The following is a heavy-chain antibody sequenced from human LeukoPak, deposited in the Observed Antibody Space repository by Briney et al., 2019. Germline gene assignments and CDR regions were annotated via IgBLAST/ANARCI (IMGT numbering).Heavy chain of an antibody. J-gene: IGHJ4*02. Sequence: SETLSLTCTASGGSISSSSYSWGWIRQPPGKGLEWIGSIYYSGSTYYNPSLKSRVTISVDTSKNQFSLKLSSVTAADTAVYYCARDFSRIAAAGRGFDYWGQETLVTVSS. V-gene: IGHV4-39*07. CDR1: GGSISSSSYS. D-gene: IGHD6-13*01. CDR2: IYYSGST. CDR3: ARDFSRIAAAGRGFDY.